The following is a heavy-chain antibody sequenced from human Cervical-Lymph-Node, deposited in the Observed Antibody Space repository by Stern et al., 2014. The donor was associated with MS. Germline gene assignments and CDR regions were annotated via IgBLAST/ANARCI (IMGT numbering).Heavy chain of an antibody. V-gene: IGHV4-39*01. CDR1: GGSITSRGYF. J-gene: IGHJ4*02. D-gene: IGHD6-13*01. CDR2: LSDSGST. Sequence: QLQLQESGPGLVKSSETLSLTCTVSGGSITSRGYFWGWIRQSPGKGLEWIGSLSDSGSTYYNPSLKSRVNISVHTSKSQFSLTLSSVTAADTAVYYCARLRISAGDYWGQGVLVTVSS. CDR3: ARLRISAGDY.